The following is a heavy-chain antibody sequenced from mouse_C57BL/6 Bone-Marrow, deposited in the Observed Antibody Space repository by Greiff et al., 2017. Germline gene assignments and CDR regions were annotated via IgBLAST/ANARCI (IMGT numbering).Heavy chain of an antibody. CDR1: GYTFTSYW. Sequence: QVQLQQPGAELVRPGSSVKLSCKASGYTFTSYWMHWVKQRPIQGLEWIGNIDPSDSETHYNQKFKDKATLTVDKSSSTAYMQLSSLTSEDSAVYYCASFYYYGSSLYYFDYWGQGTTLTVSS. D-gene: IGHD1-1*01. CDR3: ASFYYYGSSLYYFDY. CDR2: IDPSDSET. V-gene: IGHV1-52*01. J-gene: IGHJ2*01.